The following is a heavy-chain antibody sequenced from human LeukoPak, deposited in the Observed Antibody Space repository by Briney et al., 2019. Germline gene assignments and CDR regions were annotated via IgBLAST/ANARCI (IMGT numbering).Heavy chain of an antibody. CDR1: GGSIGSYY. J-gene: IGHJ6*02. CDR2: IYYSGST. CDR3: AGFGELYYYYGMDV. D-gene: IGHD3-10*01. V-gene: IGHV4-59*08. Sequence: SETLSLTCTVSGGSIGSYYWSWIRQPAGKGLEWIGYIYYSGSTNYNPSLKSRVTISVDTSKNQFSLKLSSVTAADTAVYYCAGFGELYYYYGMDVWGQGTTVTVSS.